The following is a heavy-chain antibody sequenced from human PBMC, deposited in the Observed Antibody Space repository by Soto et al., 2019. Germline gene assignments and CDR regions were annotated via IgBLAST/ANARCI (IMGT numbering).Heavy chain of an antibody. CDR2: INHSGNT. Sequence: PSETLSLTCAVYGGSFSLYYWSWIRQPPGKGLEWIGEINHSGNTSYHPSLKSRVSLSVDTSKNQFSLNLSSVTAADTALYYCARGPFMVPGLRGDVYYFDYWGQGILVTVSS. CDR1: GGSFSLYY. CDR3: ARGPFMVPGLRGDVYYFDY. J-gene: IGHJ4*02. D-gene: IGHD3-10*01. V-gene: IGHV4-34*01.